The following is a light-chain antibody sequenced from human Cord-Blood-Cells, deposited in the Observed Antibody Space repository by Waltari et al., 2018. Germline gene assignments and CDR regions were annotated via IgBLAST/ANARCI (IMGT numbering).Light chain of an antibody. CDR3: QQYYSTPWT. Sequence: EIVMTQSPAALAVSLGERVTINCKSSQSVLYRSNNKNYLAWYRQKPGQPPKLLIYWASTQESGVPDRFSGSGSGTDFTLTISSLQAEDVAVYYCQQYYSTPWTFGQGTKVEIK. J-gene: IGKJ1*01. CDR2: WAS. V-gene: IGKV4-1*01. CDR1: QSVLYRSNNKNY.